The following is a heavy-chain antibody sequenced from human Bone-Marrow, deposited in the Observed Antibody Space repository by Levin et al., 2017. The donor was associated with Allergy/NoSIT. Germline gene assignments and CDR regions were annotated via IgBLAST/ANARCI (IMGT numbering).Heavy chain of an antibody. CDR1: GFLLSTSGMR. J-gene: IGHJ3*02. D-gene: IGHD6-6*01. V-gene: IGHV2-70*04. Sequence: QTLSLTCTFSGFLLSTSGMRVSWIRQPPGKALEWLALIDWDDDKFYSTSLKTRLIISKDTSKNQVVLTMTNMDPVDTATYYCARSLAARGAFDIWGQGTTVTVSS. CDR3: ARSLAARGAFDI. CDR2: IDWDDDK.